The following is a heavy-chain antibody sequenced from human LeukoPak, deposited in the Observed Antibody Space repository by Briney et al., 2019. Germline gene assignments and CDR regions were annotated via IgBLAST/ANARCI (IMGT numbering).Heavy chain of an antibody. D-gene: IGHD5-18*01. J-gene: IGHJ4*02. CDR1: GGSIISTIYY. Sequence: SETLSLTCTVSGGSIISTIYYWGWIRQPPGKGLEWIGDVYYSGSTYYNPSLKRRVTISVDTPKNQFSLNLTSMTAADTAVYYCARRGGYNFGYDYWGQGALVTVSS. CDR3: ARRGGYNFGYDY. V-gene: IGHV4-39*01. CDR2: VYYSGST.